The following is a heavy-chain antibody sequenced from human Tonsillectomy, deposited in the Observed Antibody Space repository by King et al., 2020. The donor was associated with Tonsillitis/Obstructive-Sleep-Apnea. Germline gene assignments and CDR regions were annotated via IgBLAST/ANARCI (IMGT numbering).Heavy chain of an antibody. V-gene: IGHV1-18*01. D-gene: IGHD3-22*01. Sequence: QLVQYGAEVKKPGASVKVSCKTAGYTFTSYGISWVRQAPGQGLEWMGWISAYNGNTNYAQKRQGRVNMTTDISTDTVYMEVRSLRSDDTAVYYCARVNYDSSGYYDGLDYWGQGTLVTVSS. J-gene: IGHJ4*02. CDR1: GYTFTSYG. CDR3: ARVNYDSSGYYDGLDY. CDR2: ISAYNGNT.